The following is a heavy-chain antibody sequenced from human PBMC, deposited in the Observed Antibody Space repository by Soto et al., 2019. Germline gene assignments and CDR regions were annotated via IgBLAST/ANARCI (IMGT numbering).Heavy chain of an antibody. Sequence: EVQLVESGGGLVKPGGSLRLSCAASGFTFSSYSMNWVRQAPGKGLEWVSSISSSSTYIYYADSVKGRFTISRDNAKNSLYLQMNSLRVEDTAVYYCARSPVEIVATSLYWFDYWGQGTLVTVSS. CDR2: ISSSSTYI. CDR3: ARSPVEIVATSLYWFDY. V-gene: IGHV3-21*01. J-gene: IGHJ5*01. D-gene: IGHD5-12*01. CDR1: GFTFSSYS.